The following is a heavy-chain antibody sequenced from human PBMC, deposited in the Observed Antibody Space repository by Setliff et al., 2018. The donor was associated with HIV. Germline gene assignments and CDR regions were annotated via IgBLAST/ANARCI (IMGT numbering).Heavy chain of an antibody. CDR1: GYTFTKYA. D-gene: IGHD4-4*01. CDR2: INDGNGNT. CDR3: ARIFLRGLQYGGLVI. Sequence: GASVKVSCKASGYTFTKYAIHWVRQAPGLGLEWMGWINDGNGNTKYSQNFQGRVTITRDTSSTTSYMELSGLKSEEAAVYYCARIFLRGLQYGGLVIWGQGTLVTVSS. V-gene: IGHV1-3*01. J-gene: IGHJ3*02.